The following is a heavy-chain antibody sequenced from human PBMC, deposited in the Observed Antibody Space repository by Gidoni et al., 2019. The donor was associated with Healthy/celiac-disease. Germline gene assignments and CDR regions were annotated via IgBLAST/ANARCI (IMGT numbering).Heavy chain of an antibody. D-gene: IGHD4-17*01. CDR2: ISSSSSYI. V-gene: IGHV3-21*01. CDR3: ARGGQGDGDYVF. J-gene: IGHJ4*02. CDR1: GFTFSSYS. Sequence: EVQLVESGGGLVKPGGSLRLSCAASGFTFSSYSMNWVRQAPGKGGGWVSSISSSSSYIYYADSVKGRFTISRDNAKNSLYLQMNSLRAEDTAVYYCARGGQGDGDYVFWGQGTLVTVSS.